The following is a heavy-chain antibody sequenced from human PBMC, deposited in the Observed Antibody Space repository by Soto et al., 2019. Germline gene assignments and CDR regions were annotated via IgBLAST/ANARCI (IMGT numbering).Heavy chain of an antibody. CDR2: INHSGST. J-gene: IGHJ6*02. Sequence: SETLSLTCAVYGGSFSGYNWNWIRQPPGKGLEWIGEINHSGSTNYNPSLKSRVTMSVDTSKKQFSLKLSSVTAADTAVYYCARLGAHYDFWSVSYTPYYGVDVWGQGTTVTVS. CDR1: GGSFSGYN. D-gene: IGHD3-3*01. CDR3: ARLGAHYDFWSVSYTPYYGVDV. V-gene: IGHV4-34*01.